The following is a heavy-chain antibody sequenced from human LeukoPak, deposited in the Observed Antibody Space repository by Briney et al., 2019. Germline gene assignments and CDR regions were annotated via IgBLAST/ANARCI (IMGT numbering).Heavy chain of an antibody. CDR2: INWNGGST. CDR3: ARRDSSGWDYDY. J-gene: IGHJ4*02. CDR1: GFTFDDYG. Sequence: TGGSLRLSCAASGFTFDDYGMSWVRQAPGKGLEWVSGINWNGGSTGYADSVKGRFTISRDNAKNSLYLQMNSLGAEDTALYHCARRDSSGWDYDYWGQGTLVTVSS. V-gene: IGHV3-20*01. D-gene: IGHD6-19*01.